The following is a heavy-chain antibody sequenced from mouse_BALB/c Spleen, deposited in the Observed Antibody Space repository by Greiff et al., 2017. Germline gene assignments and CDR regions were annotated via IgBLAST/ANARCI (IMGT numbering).Heavy chain of an antibody. J-gene: IGHJ2*01. D-gene: IGHD2-3*01. V-gene: IGHV5-9-3*01. CDR1: GFTFSSYA. CDR2: ISSGGSYT. Sequence: EVKLVESGGGLVKPGGSLKLSCAASGFTFSSYALSWVRQTPEKRLEWVATISSGGSYTYYPDSVKGRFTISRDNAKNTLYLQMSSLRSEDTAMYYCARWVYDGYYFDYWGQGTTLTVSS. CDR3: ARWVYDGYYFDY.